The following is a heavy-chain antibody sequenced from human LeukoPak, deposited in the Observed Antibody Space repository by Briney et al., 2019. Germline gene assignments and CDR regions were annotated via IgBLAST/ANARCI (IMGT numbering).Heavy chain of an antibody. CDR2: IYYSGST. V-gene: IGHV4-39*07. J-gene: IGHJ4*02. Sequence: SETLSLTCTVSGGSISSSSYYWGWIRQPPGKGLEWIGSIYYSGSTYYNPSLKSRVTISVDTSKNQFSLKLSSVTAADTAVYYCATSPSYYYDSSCPGGYFDYWGQGTLVTVSS. CDR3: ATSPSYYYDSSCPGGYFDY. D-gene: IGHD3-22*01. CDR1: GGSISSSSYY.